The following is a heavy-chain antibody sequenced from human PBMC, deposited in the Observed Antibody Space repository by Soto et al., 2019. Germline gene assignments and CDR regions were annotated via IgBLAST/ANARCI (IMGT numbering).Heavy chain of an antibody. J-gene: IGHJ6*03. V-gene: IGHV4-30-4*01. CDR2: IYYSGST. D-gene: IGHD4-17*01. Sequence: SETLSLTCTVSGGSISSGDYYWSWIRQPPGKGLEWIGYIYYSGSTYYNPSLKSRVTISVDTSKNQFSLKLSSVTAADTAVYYCARLGRDYGIRYPDRNDYYYYYYMDVWGKGTTVTVSS. CDR3: ARLGRDYGIRYPDRNDYYYYYYMDV. CDR1: GGSISSGDYY.